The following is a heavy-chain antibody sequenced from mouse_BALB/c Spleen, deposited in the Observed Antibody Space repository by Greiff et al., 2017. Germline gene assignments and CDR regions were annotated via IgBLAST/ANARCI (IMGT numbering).Heavy chain of an antibody. V-gene: IGHV5-17*02. CDR2: ISSGSSTI. D-gene: IGHD1-1*01. CDR1: GFTFSSFG. Sequence: EVQGVESGGGLVQPGGSRKLSCAASGFTFSSFGMHWVRQAPEKGLEWVAYISSGSSTIYYADTVKGRFTISRDNPKNTLFLQMTSLRSEDTAMYYCARDGLLRWYFDVWGAGTTVTVSS. J-gene: IGHJ1*01. CDR3: ARDGLLRWYFDV.